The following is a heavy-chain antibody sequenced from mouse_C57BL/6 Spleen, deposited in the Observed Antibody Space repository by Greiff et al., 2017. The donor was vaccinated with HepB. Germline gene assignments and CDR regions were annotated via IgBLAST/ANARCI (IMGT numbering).Heavy chain of an antibody. D-gene: IGHD1-1*01. CDR1: GFTFSDYG. J-gene: IGHJ1*03. CDR2: ISSGSSTI. CDR3: ARGPHYYGSSYWYFDV. V-gene: IGHV5-17*01. Sequence: EVMLVESGGGLVKPGGSLKLSCAASGFTFSDYGMHWVCQAPEKGLEWVAYISSGSSTIYYADTVKGRFTISRDNAKNTLFLQMTSLRSEDTAMYYCARGPHYYGSSYWYFDVWGTGTTVTVSS.